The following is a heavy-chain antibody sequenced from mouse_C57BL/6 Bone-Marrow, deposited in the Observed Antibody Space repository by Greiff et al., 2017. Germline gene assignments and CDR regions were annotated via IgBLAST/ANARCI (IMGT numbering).Heavy chain of an antibody. CDR1: GFNIKDDY. Sequence: VQLQQSGAELVRPGASVKLSCTASGFNIKDDYMHWVKQRPEQGLEWIGWIDPENGDTEYASQFQGKATITADTSSNTAYLQLSSLTSEDTAVYYCTTATLGAMDYWGQGTSVTVSS. D-gene: IGHD4-1*01. J-gene: IGHJ4*01. CDR3: TTATLGAMDY. CDR2: IDPENGDT. V-gene: IGHV14-4*01.